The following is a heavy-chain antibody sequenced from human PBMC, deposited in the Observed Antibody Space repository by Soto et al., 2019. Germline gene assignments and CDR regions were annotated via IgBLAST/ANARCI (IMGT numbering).Heavy chain of an antibody. V-gene: IGHV3-33*08. CDR3: ARGATSEIVVVNLDY. CDR1: GFTFSSYA. Sequence: GESLKISCAASGFTFSSYAMSWVRQAPGKGLEWVAVIWYDGSNKYYADSVKGRFTISRDNSKNTLYLQMNSLRAEDTAVYYCARGATSEIVVVNLDYWGQGTLVTVSS. J-gene: IGHJ4*02. D-gene: IGHD3-22*01. CDR2: IWYDGSNK.